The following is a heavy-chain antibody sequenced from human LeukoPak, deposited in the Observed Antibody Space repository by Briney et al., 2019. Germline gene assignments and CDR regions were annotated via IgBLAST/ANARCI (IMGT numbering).Heavy chain of an antibody. CDR3: AKDLGTSGWYCDY. D-gene: IGHD6-19*01. CDR1: GFTFSSYA. Sequence: PGRSLRLSCAASGFTFSSYAMHWVRQAPGKGLEWVAVISYDGSNKYYADSVKGRFTISRDNSKNTLHLQMNSLRVEDTAVYYCAKDLGTSGWYCDYWGQGTLVTVSS. CDR2: ISYDGSNK. V-gene: IGHV3-30-3*01. J-gene: IGHJ4*02.